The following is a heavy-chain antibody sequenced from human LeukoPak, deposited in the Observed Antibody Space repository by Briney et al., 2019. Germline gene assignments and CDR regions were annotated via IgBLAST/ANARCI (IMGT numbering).Heavy chain of an antibody. J-gene: IGHJ1*01. Sequence: QTGGSLRLSRAASGFTFSSYGMHWVRQAPGKGLEWVAFIRYDGSNKYYADSVKGRFTTSRDNSKNTLYLQMNSLRAEDTAVYYCAAMEYSSFIWGQGTLVTVSS. CDR3: AAMEYSSFI. CDR2: IRYDGSNK. D-gene: IGHD6-6*01. V-gene: IGHV3-30*02. CDR1: GFTFSSYG.